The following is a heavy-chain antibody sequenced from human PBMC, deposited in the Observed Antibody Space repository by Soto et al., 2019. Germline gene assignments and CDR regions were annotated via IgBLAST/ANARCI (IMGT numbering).Heavy chain of an antibody. CDR2: ISSSSSTI. CDR1: GFTFSSYA. J-gene: IGHJ4*02. D-gene: IGHD3-22*01. CDR3: VRDWNYYDSTGHRDY. V-gene: IGHV3-48*02. Sequence: GGSLRLSCAASGFTFSSYAMSWVRQAPGKGLEWVSYISSSSSTIYYADSVKGRFTISRDTAKNSLYLQMNSLRDEDTAVYYCVRDWNYYDSTGHRDYWGQGTLVTVSS.